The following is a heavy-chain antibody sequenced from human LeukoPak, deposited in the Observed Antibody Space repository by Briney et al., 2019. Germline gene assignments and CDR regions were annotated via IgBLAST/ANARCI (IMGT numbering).Heavy chain of an antibody. Sequence: SETLSLTCTVSGGSISSSSYYWGWIRQPPGEGLDWIGSIYYRGTTYYNPSLKSRVTISVDTSKNQFSLKVISVTAADTAVYYCARVFYYDSNGYQNAFDIWGHGTMVTVSS. J-gene: IGHJ3*02. CDR2: IYYRGTT. CDR1: GGSISSSSYY. V-gene: IGHV4-39*07. D-gene: IGHD3-22*01. CDR3: ARVFYYDSNGYQNAFDI.